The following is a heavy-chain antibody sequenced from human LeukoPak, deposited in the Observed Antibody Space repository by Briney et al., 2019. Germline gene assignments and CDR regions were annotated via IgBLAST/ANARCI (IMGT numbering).Heavy chain of an antibody. CDR1: GGSVSSGSYY. CDR3: ARGSRGYSCG. CDR2: IYYSAST. Sequence: SETLSLTCTVSGGSVSSGSYYWSWIRQPPGKGLEWIGYIYYSASTNYNPSLKSRVTISVDTSNNQFSLKLSSVTAADTAVYYCARGSRGYSCGWGQGTLVTVSS. V-gene: IGHV4-61*01. D-gene: IGHD5-18*01. J-gene: IGHJ4*02.